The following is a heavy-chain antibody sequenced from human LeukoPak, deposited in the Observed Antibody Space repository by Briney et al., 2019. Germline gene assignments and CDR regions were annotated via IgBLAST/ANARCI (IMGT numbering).Heavy chain of an antibody. CDR3: ARHLDIAASGTFDY. CDR2: IYYSGST. V-gene: IGHV4-59*08. Sequence: SETLSLTCTVSGGSISSHHWSWIRQPPGKGLEWVGYIYYSGSTNYKPSLKSRVTISVDTSKNQFSLKLTSVTAADTAVYYCARHLDIAASGTFDYWGQGTLVTVSS. CDR1: GGSISSHH. D-gene: IGHD6-13*01. J-gene: IGHJ4*02.